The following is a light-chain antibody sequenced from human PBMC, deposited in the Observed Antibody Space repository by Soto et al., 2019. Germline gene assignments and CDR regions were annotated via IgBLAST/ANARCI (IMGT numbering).Light chain of an antibody. CDR1: QSINTW. J-gene: IGKJ1*01. CDR2: DAS. Sequence: DIQMTQSPSTLSASVGDRVTITVRASQSINTWLAWYQQKPGKAPELLIFDASALESGVPSRFSGSGSGTEFTLTISSXQPDDSATFYCLHYNSYSKTFGQGTKVDIK. CDR3: LHYNSYSKT. V-gene: IGKV1-5*01.